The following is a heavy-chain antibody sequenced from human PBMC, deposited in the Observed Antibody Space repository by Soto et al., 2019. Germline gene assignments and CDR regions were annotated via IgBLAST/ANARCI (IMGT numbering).Heavy chain of an antibody. CDR1: GFTFGDYG. D-gene: IGHD1-26*01. Sequence: GGSLRLSCAASGFTFGDYGMSWVRQAPGKGLEWVSGINWNGGSTGYADSVKGRFTISRDNAKNSLYLQMNSLRAEDTALYYCARDSYSGSYFDYWGQGTLVTVSS. V-gene: IGHV3-20*04. CDR2: INWNGGST. CDR3: ARDSYSGSYFDY. J-gene: IGHJ4*02.